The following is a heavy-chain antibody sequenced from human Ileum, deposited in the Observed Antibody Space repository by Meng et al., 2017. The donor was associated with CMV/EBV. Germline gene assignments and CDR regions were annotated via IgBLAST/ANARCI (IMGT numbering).Heavy chain of an antibody. CDR1: GGSISSDTW. CDR3: ARKLEFWSGYPNWFDP. CDR2: IFHSGSA. V-gene: IGHV4-4*02. D-gene: IGHD3-3*01. Sequence: SGGSISSDTWWSWVRPPPGRGLEWIGEIFHSGSANYNPSLKSRVTISVDKSKNQFSLKLSSVTAADTAVYYCARKLEFWSGYPNWFDPWGQGTLVTVSS. J-gene: IGHJ5*02.